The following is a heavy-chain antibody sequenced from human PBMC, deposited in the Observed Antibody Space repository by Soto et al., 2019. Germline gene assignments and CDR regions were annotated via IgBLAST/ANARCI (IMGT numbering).Heavy chain of an antibody. V-gene: IGHV1-2*02. Sequence: QVQLVQSGAEVKKPGASVKVSCKASGYIFTGYYMNWVRQAPGQGLEWMGWINPNSGGTNYAQKFQGRVTMTTDTSISTAYMELSRLRSDHTAVYYCARPYCSSNSCHNWFDPWGQGTLVTVSS. CDR2: INPNSGGT. CDR1: GYIFTGYY. D-gene: IGHD2-2*01. CDR3: ARPYCSSNSCHNWFDP. J-gene: IGHJ5*02.